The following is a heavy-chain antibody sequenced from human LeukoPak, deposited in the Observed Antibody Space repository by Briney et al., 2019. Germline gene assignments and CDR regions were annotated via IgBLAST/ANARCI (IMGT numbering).Heavy chain of an antibody. CDR2: ISYDGSNK. V-gene: IGHV3-30-3*01. Sequence: GGSLRLSCIASRFTYSTYAMHWVRQAPGRGLEWLTFISYDGSNKNYADSVKGRFTISRDNSKNTLYLQMNSLRLEDTAVYYCARDYGEFGGRKGATSPFPAYWGQGSLVTVSS. D-gene: IGHD3-10*01. CDR1: RFTYSTYA. CDR3: ARDYGEFGGRKGATSPFPAY. J-gene: IGHJ4*02.